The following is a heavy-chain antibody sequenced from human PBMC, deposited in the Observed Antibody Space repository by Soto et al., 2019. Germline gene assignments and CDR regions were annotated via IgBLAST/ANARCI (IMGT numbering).Heavy chain of an antibody. D-gene: IGHD5-12*01. Sequence: GGSLRLSCAASGFTFSSYGMHWVRQAPGKGLEWVAVIWYDGSNKYYADSVKGRFPISRDNSKNTLYLQMNSLRAEDTAVYYCARGGYSGYDPIDYWGQGTLVTVSS. V-gene: IGHV3-33*01. CDR2: IWYDGSNK. CDR3: ARGGYSGYDPIDY. CDR1: GFTFSSYG. J-gene: IGHJ4*02.